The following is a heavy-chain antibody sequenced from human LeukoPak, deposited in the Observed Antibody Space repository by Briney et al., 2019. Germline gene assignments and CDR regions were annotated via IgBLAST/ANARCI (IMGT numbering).Heavy chain of an antibody. J-gene: IGHJ4*02. CDR1: GFTFSSYD. D-gene: IGHD6-13*01. CDR2: ISSSGSSI. V-gene: IGHV3-48*03. Sequence: PGGSRRLSCAASGFTFSSYDMNWVRQAQGKGLEWVSYISSSGSSIYYADSVKGRFTISRDNAKNSLYLQMNSLRAEDTAVYYCARAGSSWYVLVNYWGQGTLVTVSS. CDR3: ARAGSSWYVLVNY.